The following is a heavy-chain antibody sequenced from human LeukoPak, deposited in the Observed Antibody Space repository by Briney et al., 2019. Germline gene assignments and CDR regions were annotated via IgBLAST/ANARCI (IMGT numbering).Heavy chain of an antibody. V-gene: IGHV4-34*01. J-gene: IGHJ4*02. CDR3: AARHYYDSSGYYYN. CDR1: GGSFSGYY. Sequence: PSETLSLTCAVYGGSFSGYYWTWIRQPPGKGLGWIGEINHSGSTNYNPSLKSRVTMSLDTSKNQFSLKLSSVTAADTAVYFCAARHYYDSSGYYYNWGQGTLVTVSS. CDR2: INHSGST. D-gene: IGHD3-22*01.